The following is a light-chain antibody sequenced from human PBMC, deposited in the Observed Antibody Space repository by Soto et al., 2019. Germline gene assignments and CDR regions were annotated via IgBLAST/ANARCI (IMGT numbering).Light chain of an antibody. V-gene: IGKV3-20*01. CDR1: QSVSSN. Sequence: EIVMTQSPATLSVSPVERATLSCMASQSVSSNLAWYQQKPGQAPRLLIYDASNRATGIPARFSGSGSGTDFTLTISRLEPEDFAVYYCQQYGSSPALTFGGGTKVDIK. J-gene: IGKJ4*01. CDR2: DAS. CDR3: QQYGSSPALT.